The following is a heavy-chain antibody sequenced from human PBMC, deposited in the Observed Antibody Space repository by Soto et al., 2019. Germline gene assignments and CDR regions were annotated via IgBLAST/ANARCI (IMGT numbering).Heavy chain of an antibody. D-gene: IGHD1-1*01. J-gene: IGHJ4*02. CDR1: GFTFSNYW. V-gene: IGHV3-74*01. Sequence: EVQLVESGGGLVQPGGSLRLSCAASGFTFSNYWMHWVRLPPGKGLLWVSRINIGGSAANYAGSVEGRFTVSRDDAKNTRYLQMDSLRDDSTTVYYCVRGTNDGYGIDYWGQGAAVTVSS. CDR3: VRGTNDGYGIDY. CDR2: INIGGSAA.